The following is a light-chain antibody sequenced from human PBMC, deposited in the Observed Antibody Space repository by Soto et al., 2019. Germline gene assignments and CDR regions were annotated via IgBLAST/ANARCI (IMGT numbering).Light chain of an antibody. J-gene: IGKJ4*01. V-gene: IGKV1-5*01. Sequence: DIPMTQSPSTLSASAGDRVTIPCRASQSLAGWLAWYQQKPGKAPKLLIYDVSSLASGVPSRFSGSGSGTDFTLTFSRLEPEDFAVYYCEYYGSSITFGGGTKVDIK. CDR2: DVS. CDR3: EYYGSSIT. CDR1: QSLAGW.